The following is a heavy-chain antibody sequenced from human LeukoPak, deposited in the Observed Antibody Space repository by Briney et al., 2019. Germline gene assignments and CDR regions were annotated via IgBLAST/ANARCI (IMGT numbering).Heavy chain of an antibody. CDR1: GFTFDDYG. CDR3: ARGGDPATYYYYYMDV. CDR2: INGNGGRT. D-gene: IGHD2-21*01. J-gene: IGHJ6*03. V-gene: IGHV3-20*04. Sequence: PGGSLRLSCAASGFTFDDYGMSWVRQAPGKGLEWGSGINGNGGRTGYADSVKGRFTISRDNAKNSLYLQVNSLRAEDTALYYCARGGDPATYYYYYMDVWGKGTTVTVSS.